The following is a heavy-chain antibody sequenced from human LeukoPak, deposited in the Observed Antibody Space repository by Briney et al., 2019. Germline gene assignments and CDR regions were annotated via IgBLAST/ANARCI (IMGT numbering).Heavy chain of an antibody. V-gene: IGHV3-30*18. CDR1: GFTFSSYG. D-gene: IGHD3-10*02. Sequence: PGGSLRLSCAASGFTFSSYGMHWVRQAPGKGLEWVAVISYDGSNKYYADSVKGRFTISRDNSKNTLYLQMNSLRAEDTAVYYCAKSPLFGELPPYFDYWGQGTLVTVSS. CDR2: ISYDGSNK. CDR3: AKSPLFGELPPYFDY. J-gene: IGHJ4*02.